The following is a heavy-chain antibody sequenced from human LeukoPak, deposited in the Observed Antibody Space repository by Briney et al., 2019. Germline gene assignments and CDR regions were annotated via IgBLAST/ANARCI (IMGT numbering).Heavy chain of an antibody. Sequence: GGSLRLSCAASGFTFSSYGMHWVRQAPGKGLEWVAFIRYDGSNKYYADSVKGRFTISRDNSKNTLYLQMNSLRAEDTAVYYCAREVSSSWYLYWYFDLWGRGTLVTVSS. CDR3: AREVSSSWYLYWYFDL. D-gene: IGHD6-13*01. CDR1: GFTFSSYG. V-gene: IGHV3-30*02. J-gene: IGHJ2*01. CDR2: IRYDGSNK.